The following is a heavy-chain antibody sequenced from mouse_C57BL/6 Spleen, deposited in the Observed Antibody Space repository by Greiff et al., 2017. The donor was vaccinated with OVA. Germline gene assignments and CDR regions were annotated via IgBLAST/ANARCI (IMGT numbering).Heavy chain of an antibody. V-gene: IGHV5-9-1*02. J-gene: IGHJ4*01. CDR3: TRSTVVSPYYAMDY. Sequence: EVQLQQSGEGLVKPGGSLKLSCAASGFTFSSYAMSWVRQTPEKRLEWVAYISSGGDYIYYADTVKGRFTISRDNARNTLYLQMSSLKSEDTARYYCTRSTVVSPYYAMDYWGQGTSVTVSS. D-gene: IGHD1-1*01. CDR2: ISSGGDYI. CDR1: GFTFSSYA.